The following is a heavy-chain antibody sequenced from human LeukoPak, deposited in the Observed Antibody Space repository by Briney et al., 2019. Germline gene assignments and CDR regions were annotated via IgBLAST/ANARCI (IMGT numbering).Heavy chain of an antibody. CDR1: GFTFSSYG. D-gene: IGHD4-23*01. CDR2: ISGSGGST. Sequence: QPGRSLRLSCAASGFTFSSYGMHWVRQAPGKGLEWVSAISGSGGSTYYADSVKGRFTISRDNSKNTLYLQMNSLRAEDTDVYYCAKCWGPYGGNPIDYWGQGTLVTVSS. J-gene: IGHJ4*02. CDR3: AKCWGPYGGNPIDY. V-gene: IGHV3-23*01.